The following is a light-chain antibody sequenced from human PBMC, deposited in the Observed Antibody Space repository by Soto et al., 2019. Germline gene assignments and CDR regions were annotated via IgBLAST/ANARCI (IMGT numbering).Light chain of an antibody. CDR2: GAT. V-gene: IGKV3-20*01. CDR1: QSVSSSY. CDR3: QQYGSSPPWT. J-gene: IGKJ1*01. Sequence: EIVLTQSPGTLSLSPGERATLSCRASQSVSSSYLAWYQQKPGQAPRLLIHGATTRATGIPARFSGSGSGTEFTLTISSLQSEDFAVYYCQQYGSSPPWTFGQGTKVDIK.